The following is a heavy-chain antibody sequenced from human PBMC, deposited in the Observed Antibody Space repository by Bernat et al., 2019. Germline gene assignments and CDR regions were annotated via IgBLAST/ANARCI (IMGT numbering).Heavy chain of an antibody. Sequence: QVQLQQWGAGLLKPSETLSLTCAVYGGSFSGYYWSWIRQPPGKGLGGIGEINHSGSTNYNPSLKSRVTISVDSSKNQFSLKLSSVTAADTAVYCCARGVVVVVAATRGWFDPWGQGTLVTVSS. V-gene: IGHV4-34*01. D-gene: IGHD2-15*01. CDR1: GGSFSGYY. CDR3: ARGVVVVVAATRGWFDP. J-gene: IGHJ5*02. CDR2: INHSGST.